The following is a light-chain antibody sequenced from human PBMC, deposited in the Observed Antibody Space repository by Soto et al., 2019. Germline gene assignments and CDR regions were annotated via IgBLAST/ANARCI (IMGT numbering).Light chain of an antibody. Sequence: EIVLTQSPGTLSLSPGERATLSCRASQSVGSSYLAWYQQKPGQAPRLLIYGASSRATGIPDRVSGSGSGTDFTLTISRLEPEDFAVYYCQQYGSSQTFGQGTKVEIK. CDR2: GAS. J-gene: IGKJ1*01. V-gene: IGKV3-20*01. CDR1: QSVGSSY. CDR3: QQYGSSQT.